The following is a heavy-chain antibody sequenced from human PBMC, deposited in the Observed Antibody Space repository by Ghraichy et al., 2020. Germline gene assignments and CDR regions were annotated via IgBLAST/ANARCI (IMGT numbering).Heavy chain of an antibody. D-gene: IGHD6-19*01. V-gene: IGHV4-59*08. CDR2: IYYSGST. Sequence: SETLSLTCTVSGGSMSSYYWSWIRQPPGKGLQWIGYIYYSGSTDYNPSLKSRVTISVDTSKNQFSLTLSSVTAADTAVYYCARHGASSDWYPELDDAFDIWRQGTMVTVSS. J-gene: IGHJ3*02. CDR3: ARHGASSDWYPELDDAFDI. CDR1: GGSMSSYY.